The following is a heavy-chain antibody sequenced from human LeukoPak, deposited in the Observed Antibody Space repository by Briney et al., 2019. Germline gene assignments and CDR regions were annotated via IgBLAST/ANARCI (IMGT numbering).Heavy chain of an antibody. Sequence: GASVKVSCKASGGTFSSYAISWVRQAPGQGLEWMGGIIPIFGTANYAQKFQGRVTITADKSTSTAYMELSSLRSDDTAVYYCARVRLEGLAAAVYWNYWGQGTLVTVSS. J-gene: IGHJ4*02. V-gene: IGHV1-69*06. CDR3: ARVRLEGLAAAVYWNY. CDR2: IIPIFGTA. D-gene: IGHD6-13*01. CDR1: GGTFSSYA.